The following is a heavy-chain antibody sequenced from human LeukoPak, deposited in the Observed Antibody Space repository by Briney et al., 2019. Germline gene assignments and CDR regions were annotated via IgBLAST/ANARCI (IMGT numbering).Heavy chain of an antibody. D-gene: IGHD3-22*01. CDR2: FDPEDGET. V-gene: IGHV1-24*01. CDR3: ATNPRPTYYYDSSGYTTLDY. J-gene: IGHJ4*02. CDR1: GYTLTESS. Sequence: ASVKVSCKVSGYTLTESSMHWVRQAPGKGLEWMGGFDPEDGETIYAQKFQGRVTMTEDTSTDTAYMELSSLRSEDTAVYYCATNPRPTYYYDSSGYTTLDYWGQGTLVTVSS.